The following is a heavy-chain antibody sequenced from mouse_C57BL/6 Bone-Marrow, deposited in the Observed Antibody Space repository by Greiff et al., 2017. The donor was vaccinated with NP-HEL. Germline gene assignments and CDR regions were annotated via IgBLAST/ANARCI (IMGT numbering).Heavy chain of an antibody. CDR1: GFTFSSYA. Sequence: EVKVVESGGGLVKPGGSLKLSCAASGFTFSSYAMSWVRQTPEKRLEWVATISDGGSYTYYPDNVKGRFTISRDNAKNNLYLQMSHLKSEDTAMYYCARDDDGYYRAMDYWGQGTSVTVSS. V-gene: IGHV5-4*01. J-gene: IGHJ4*01. D-gene: IGHD2-3*01. CDR3: ARDDDGYYRAMDY. CDR2: ISDGGSYT.